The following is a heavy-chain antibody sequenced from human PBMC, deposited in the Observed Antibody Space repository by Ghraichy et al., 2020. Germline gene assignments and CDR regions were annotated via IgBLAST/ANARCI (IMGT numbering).Heavy chain of an antibody. D-gene: IGHD6-13*01. J-gene: IGHJ4*02. CDR2: IYYSGST. V-gene: IGHV4-59*01. CDR3: ASLDPSSSWYESDY. CDR1: GGSISSYY. Sequence: SQTLSLTCTVSGGSISSYYWSWIRQPPGKGLEWIGYIYYSGSTNYNPSLKSRVTISVDTSKNQFSLKLSSVTAADTAVYYCASLDPSSSWYESDYRGQGTLVTVSS.